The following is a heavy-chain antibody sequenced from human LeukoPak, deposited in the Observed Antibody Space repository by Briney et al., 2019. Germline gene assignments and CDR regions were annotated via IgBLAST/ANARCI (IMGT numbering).Heavy chain of an antibody. D-gene: IGHD3-22*01. J-gene: IGHJ3*02. CDR1: GGSFSGYY. V-gene: IGHV4-34*01. Sequence: AETLSLTCAVYGGSFSGYYWSWIRQPPGKGLEWIGEINHSGSTNYNPSLKSRVTISVDTSKNQFSLKLSSVTAADTAVYYCARLLRGGRDTPMVTMIVVRAKSGAFDIWGQGTMVTVSS. CDR3: ARLLRGGRDTPMVTMIVVRAKSGAFDI. CDR2: INHSGST.